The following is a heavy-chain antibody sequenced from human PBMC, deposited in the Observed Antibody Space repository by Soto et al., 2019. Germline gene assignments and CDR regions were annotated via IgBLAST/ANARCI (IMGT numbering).Heavy chain of an antibody. CDR1: GYTFTGYY. CDR2: INPNSGGT. CDR3: ARVLNTIAAAGPGRYGMDV. V-gene: IGHV1-2*04. D-gene: IGHD6-13*01. Sequence: ASVKVSSKVPGYTFTGYYIHCARHATRQVLEWMGWINPNSGGTNYAQKFQGWVTMTRDTSISTAYMELSRLRSDDTAVYYCARVLNTIAAAGPGRYGMDVWGQGTTVTVSS. J-gene: IGHJ6*02.